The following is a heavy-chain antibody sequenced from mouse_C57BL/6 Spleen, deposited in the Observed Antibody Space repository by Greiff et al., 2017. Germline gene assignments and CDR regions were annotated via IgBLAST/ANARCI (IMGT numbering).Heavy chain of an antibody. CDR2: FNPYNDDT. V-gene: IGHV1-47*01. CDR3: ARSNYDAMDY. CDR1: GYTFTTYP. Sequence: LQESGAELVKPGASVKMSCKASGYTFTTYPIEWMKQNHGKSLEWIGNFNPYNDDTKYNEKLKGKATLTVEKSSSPVYLELSRLTSDDSAVYYCARSNYDAMDYWGQGTSVTVSS. D-gene: IGHD2-5*01. J-gene: IGHJ4*01.